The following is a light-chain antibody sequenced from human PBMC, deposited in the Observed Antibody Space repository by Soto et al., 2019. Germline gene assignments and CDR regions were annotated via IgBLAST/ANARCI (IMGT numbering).Light chain of an antibody. CDR3: SSYAGSIL. J-gene: IGLJ3*02. Sequence: QSALTQPPSASGAPGQSVTISCTGTSSDVGGYNYVSWYQQHPGKAPKLMIYDVSKRPSGVPDRFSGSKSGNTASLTVSGLQAEDEADYYCSSYAGSILFGGGTKVTVL. V-gene: IGLV2-8*01. CDR1: SSDVGGYNY. CDR2: DVS.